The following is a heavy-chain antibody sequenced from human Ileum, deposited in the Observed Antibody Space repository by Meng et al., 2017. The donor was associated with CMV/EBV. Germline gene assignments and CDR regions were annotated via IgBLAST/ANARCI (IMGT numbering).Heavy chain of an antibody. Sequence: GESLKISCAASGFTFSNAWMSWVRQVPGKGLEWVGRIKSKSDGETKDYAPPVKDRFTISRDDSKTTLYLQMNSLKTEDTAVYYCARDSPYSASGIPSPQLVRYGMDVWGQGTTVTVSS. CDR2: IKSKSDGETK. CDR1: GFTFSNAW. V-gene: IGHV3-15*01. CDR3: ARDSPYSASGIPSPQLVRYGMDV. J-gene: IGHJ6*02. D-gene: IGHD3-10*01.